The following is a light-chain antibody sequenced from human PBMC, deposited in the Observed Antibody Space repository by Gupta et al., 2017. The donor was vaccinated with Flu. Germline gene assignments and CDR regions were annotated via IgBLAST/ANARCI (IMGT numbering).Light chain of an antibody. V-gene: IGKV3-11*01. CDR1: PTVDTY. J-gene: IGKJ1*01. CDR2: DIS. CDR3: QQGRSSWT. Sequence: PGESAALTCRASPTVDTYLAWYQQKPGQAPRLLIYDISTRATGIPGRFSGSGSGTDFTLTISSLEPEDFAVYYCQQGRSSWTFGQGTRVEMK.